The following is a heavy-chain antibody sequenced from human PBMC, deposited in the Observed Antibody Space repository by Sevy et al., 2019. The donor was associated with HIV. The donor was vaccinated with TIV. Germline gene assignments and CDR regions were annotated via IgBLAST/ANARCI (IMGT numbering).Heavy chain of an antibody. CDR1: GYTFTNYW. Sequence: GGSLKISCKGSGYTFTNYWIGWVRQMPGKGLEWMGIIYPGASDTRYSPSFQGQVTIAADKSISTAYLQWRSLTASDTAMYYCARRGSGGCFELDPWGQGTLVTVSS. V-gene: IGHV5-51*01. CDR2: IYPGASDT. CDR3: ARRGSGGCFELDP. J-gene: IGHJ5*02. D-gene: IGHD6-19*01.